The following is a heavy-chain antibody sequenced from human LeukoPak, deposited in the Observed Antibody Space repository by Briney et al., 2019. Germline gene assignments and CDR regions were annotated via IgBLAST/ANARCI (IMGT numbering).Heavy chain of an antibody. V-gene: IGHV3-23*01. D-gene: IGHD1-26*01. CDR1: GFTFSSYA. CDR3: ARDLETGRYGGVAY. J-gene: IGHJ4*02. Sequence: GGSLRLSCAASGFTFSSYAMSWVRQAPGKGLEWVSAISGSGGSTYYADSVKGRFTISRDNSRNTLSLQMHSLRAEDTAVYYCARDLETGRYGGVAYWGQGTLVTVSS. CDR2: ISGSGGST.